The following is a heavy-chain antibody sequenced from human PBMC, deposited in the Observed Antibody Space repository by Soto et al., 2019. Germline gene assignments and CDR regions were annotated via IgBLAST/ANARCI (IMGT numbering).Heavy chain of an antibody. CDR3: TIANRYCSGTNSVTCDY. J-gene: IGHJ4*02. CDR1: GFTFSNYA. CDR2: FSSGGGGT. D-gene: IGHD2-15*01. V-gene: IGHV3-23*01. Sequence: EVQLLESGGGVLQPGGSLRLSCTASGFTFSNYAMRWVRQAPGKGLEWVSTFSSGGGGTYYADSVKGRFTISRDNSNNDLSLNMHNLRVEDMAGDYWTIANRYCSGTNSVTCDYWGLGILVTVSS.